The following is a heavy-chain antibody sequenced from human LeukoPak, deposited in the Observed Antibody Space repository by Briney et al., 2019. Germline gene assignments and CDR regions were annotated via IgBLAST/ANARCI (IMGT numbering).Heavy chain of an antibody. CDR3: ARDYCSSTSCYFDY. CDR1: GYSFTTYG. V-gene: IGHV1-18*01. Sequence: GASVKVSCKASGYSFTTYGISWVRQAPGQGLEWMGWISAYSANTNYALKLQGRVTMTTDTSTSTAYMELRSLRSDDTAVYYCARDYCSSTSCYFDYWGQGTLVTVSS. D-gene: IGHD2-2*01. CDR2: ISAYSANT. J-gene: IGHJ4*02.